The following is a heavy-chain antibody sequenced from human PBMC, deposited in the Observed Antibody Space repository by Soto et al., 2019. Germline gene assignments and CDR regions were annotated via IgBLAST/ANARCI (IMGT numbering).Heavy chain of an antibody. V-gene: IGHV1-18*01. CDR2: ISAYNGNT. CDR3: VRDPEIFDH. Sequence: QVQLVQSGAEVKKPVASVKVSCKASGYTFTNYGISWVRQAPGQGLEWRGWISAYNGNTKYAQKLQGRVTMTTDTPTSTAYMELRSLRADDTAGYYCVRDPEIFDHWGQGTQVTVSS. J-gene: IGHJ4*02. CDR1: GYTFTNYG.